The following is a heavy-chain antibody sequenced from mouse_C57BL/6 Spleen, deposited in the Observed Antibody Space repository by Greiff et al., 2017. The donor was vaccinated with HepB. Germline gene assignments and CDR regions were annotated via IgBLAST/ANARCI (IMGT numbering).Heavy chain of an antibody. D-gene: IGHD2-3*01. J-gene: IGHJ1*03. Sequence: QVQLQQSGAELARPGASVKLSCKASGYTFTSYGISWVKQRTGQGLEWIGEIYPRSGNTYYNEKFKGKATLTADKSSSTAYMELRSLTSEDSAVYFCARWLLPPYWYFDVWGTGTTVTVSS. CDR1: GYTFTSYG. CDR2: IYPRSGNT. V-gene: IGHV1-81*01. CDR3: ARWLLPPYWYFDV.